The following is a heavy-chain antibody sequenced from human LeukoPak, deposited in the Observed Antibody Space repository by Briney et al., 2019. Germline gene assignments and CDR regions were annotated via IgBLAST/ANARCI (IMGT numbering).Heavy chain of an antibody. D-gene: IGHD4-23*01. CDR2: IKQDGSEK. V-gene: IGHV3-7*01. J-gene: IGHJ3*02. Sequence: GGSLRLSCAASGFTFSSYWMSWVRQAPGKGLEWVANIKQDGSEKYYVDSVKGRFTISRDNAKNSLYLQMNSLRAEDTAVYYCARDVGYGGRDAFDIWGQGTMVTVSS. CDR3: ARDVGYGGRDAFDI. CDR1: GFTFSSYW.